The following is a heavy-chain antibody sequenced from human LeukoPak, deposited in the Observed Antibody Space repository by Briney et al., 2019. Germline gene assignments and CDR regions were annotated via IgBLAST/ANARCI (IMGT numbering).Heavy chain of an antibody. Sequence: ASVKVSCKASGGTFISYAISWVRQAPGQGLEWMGGIIPIFGTANYAQKFQGRVTITADESTSTAYMELSSLRSEDTAVYYCARLRTTSYSSSWNRFDYWGQGTLVTVSS. J-gene: IGHJ4*02. CDR1: GGTFISYA. CDR2: IIPIFGTA. CDR3: ARLRTTSYSSSWNRFDY. D-gene: IGHD6-13*01. V-gene: IGHV1-69*13.